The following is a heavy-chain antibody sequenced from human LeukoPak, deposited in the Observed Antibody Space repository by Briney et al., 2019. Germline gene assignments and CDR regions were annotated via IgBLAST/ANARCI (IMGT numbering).Heavy chain of an antibody. CDR3: ARVAYYRVTADQITDAFDV. J-gene: IGHJ3*01. CDR1: GFTVSSYY. V-gene: IGHV3-66*01. Sequence: GGSLRLSWAASGFTVSSYYMNWVRQAPGKGLQWVSILYSDGATYYADSVKGRFTISRDNSRSTLYLQMNSLRAEDTAVYFCARVAYYRVTADQITDAFDVWGHGTVVTVS. CDR2: LYSDGAT. D-gene: IGHD2-21*02.